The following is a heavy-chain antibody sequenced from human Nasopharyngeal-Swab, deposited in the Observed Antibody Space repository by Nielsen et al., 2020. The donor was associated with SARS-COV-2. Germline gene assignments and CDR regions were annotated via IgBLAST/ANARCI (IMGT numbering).Heavy chain of an antibody. J-gene: IGHJ4*02. CDR1: GFTFNNYA. CDR3: ARGLTDYFDY. D-gene: IGHD3-9*01. V-gene: IGHV3-30*04. Sequence: GGSLRLSCAASGFTFNNYAMNWVRQAPGKGLEWVAVISYDGSNKYYADSVKGRFTISRDNSKNTLYLQMNSLRGEDTAVYYCARGLTDYFDYWGQGTLVTVSS. CDR2: ISYDGSNK.